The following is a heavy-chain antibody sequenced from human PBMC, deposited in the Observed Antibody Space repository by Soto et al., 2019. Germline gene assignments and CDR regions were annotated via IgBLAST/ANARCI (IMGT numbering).Heavy chain of an antibody. Sequence: ASVKVSCKASGYTSTSYGISWVRQAPGQGLEWMGWISAYNGNTNYAQKLQGRVTMTTDTSTSPAYMELRSLRSDDTVLYYYARMISIGYYSYMDVWGKGTTVPVS. J-gene: IGHJ6*03. D-gene: IGHD3-16*01. CDR2: ISAYNGNT. CDR1: GYTSTSYG. CDR3: ARMISIGYYSYMDV. V-gene: IGHV1-18*01.